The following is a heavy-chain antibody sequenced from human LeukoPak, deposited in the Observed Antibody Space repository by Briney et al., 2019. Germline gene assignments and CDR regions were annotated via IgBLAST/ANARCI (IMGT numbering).Heavy chain of an antibody. D-gene: IGHD2-2*01. CDR2: ISSSISYI. CDR1: GFTFSSYS. Sequence: PGGSLRLSCAASGFTFSSYSMNWVRQAPGKGLEWVSSISSSISYIYYADSVKGRFTISRDNAKNSLYLQMNSLRAEDTAVYYCARDPVYCSRTSCYSPDYWGQGTLVTVSS. V-gene: IGHV3-21*01. CDR3: ARDPVYCSRTSCYSPDY. J-gene: IGHJ4*02.